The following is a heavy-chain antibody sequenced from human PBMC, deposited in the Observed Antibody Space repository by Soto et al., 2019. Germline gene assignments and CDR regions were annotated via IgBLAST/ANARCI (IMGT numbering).Heavy chain of an antibody. Sequence: GESLKISCKGSGYSFTNYWIGWVRQMPGKDLEWIGIIYPEDSETRYSPSFQGLVTISVDKSISTAYLQWNSLKASDTAMYYCARPPSGYSSVWFDHWGQGTLVTVSS. CDR1: GYSFTNYW. D-gene: IGHD5-18*01. J-gene: IGHJ5*02. CDR2: IYPEDSET. V-gene: IGHV5-51*01. CDR3: ARPPSGYSSVWFDH.